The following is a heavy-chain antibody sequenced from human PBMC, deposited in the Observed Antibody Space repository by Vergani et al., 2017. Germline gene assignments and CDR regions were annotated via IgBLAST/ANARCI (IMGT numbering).Heavy chain of an antibody. Sequence: EVQLVESGGGLVQPGGSLRLSCAASGFTFSSYAMHWVRQAPGKGLEWVSSISSSSSYIYYADSVKGRFTISRDNAKNSLYLQMNSLRAEDTAVYYCAKDTEIIAVAGLDAFDIWGQGTMVTVSS. CDR1: GFTFSSYA. J-gene: IGHJ3*02. CDR3: AKDTEIIAVAGLDAFDI. D-gene: IGHD6-19*01. CDR2: ISSSSSYI. V-gene: IGHV3-21*04.